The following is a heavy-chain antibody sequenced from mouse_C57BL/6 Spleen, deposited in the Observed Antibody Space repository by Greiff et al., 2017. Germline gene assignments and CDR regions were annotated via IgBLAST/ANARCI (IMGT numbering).Heavy chain of an antibody. CDR1: GYSITSGYY. Sequence: EVKLQESGPGLVKPSQSLSLTCSVTGYSITSGYYWNWIRQVPGNKLEWMGYISYDGSNNYNPSLKNRISITRDTSKNQFFLKLNSVTTEDTATYYCARDSNYVFDYWGQGTTLTVSS. V-gene: IGHV3-6*01. D-gene: IGHD2-5*01. J-gene: IGHJ2*01. CDR2: ISYDGSN. CDR3: ARDSNYVFDY.